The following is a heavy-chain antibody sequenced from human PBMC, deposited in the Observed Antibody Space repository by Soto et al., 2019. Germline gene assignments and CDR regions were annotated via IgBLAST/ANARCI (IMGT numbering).Heavy chain of an antibody. CDR2: INAGRGKT. D-gene: IGHD4-17*01. J-gene: IGHJ4*02. CDR1: GFSFTSYS. Sequence: QGQLVQSGAEVKKPGASVKVSCGTSGFSFTSYSFHWVRQAPAQGLQWMGWINAGRGKTKYSQQFQGRVTFTGDTLAHAVYMEQSRRTSEATSVFDCARCIDNGYFDYWGQSTLVSVSA. V-gene: IGHV1-3*01. CDR3: ARCIDNGYFDY.